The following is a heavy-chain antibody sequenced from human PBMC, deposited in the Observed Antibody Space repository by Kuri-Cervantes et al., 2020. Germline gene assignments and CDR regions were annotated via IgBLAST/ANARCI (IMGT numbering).Heavy chain of an antibody. Sequence: GESLKISCAASGFTFSSYAMSWVRQAPGKGLEWVSAISGSGGSTYYADSVKGRFTISRDNSKNTLYLQMNSLRAEDTAVYYCARDRALGYSSGWYYPLLYDGIDVWGQGTTVTVSS. D-gene: IGHD6-19*01. J-gene: IGHJ6*02. CDR1: GFTFSSYA. CDR2: ISGSGGST. V-gene: IGHV3-23*01. CDR3: ARDRALGYSSGWYYPLLYDGIDV.